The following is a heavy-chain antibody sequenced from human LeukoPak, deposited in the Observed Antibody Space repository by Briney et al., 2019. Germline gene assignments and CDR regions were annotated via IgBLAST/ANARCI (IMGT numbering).Heavy chain of an antibody. CDR2: IRYDGSNK. D-gene: IGHD1-20*01. CDR1: GFTFSSYG. J-gene: IGHJ4*02. V-gene: IGHV3-30*02. Sequence: TGGSLRLSCAASGFTFSSYGMHWVRQAPGKGLEWVAFIRYDGSNKYYADSVKGRFTISRDNSKNTLHLQMNSLRAEDTAVYYCAKDLAGITGHYFDYWGQGTLVTVSS. CDR3: AKDLAGITGHYFDY.